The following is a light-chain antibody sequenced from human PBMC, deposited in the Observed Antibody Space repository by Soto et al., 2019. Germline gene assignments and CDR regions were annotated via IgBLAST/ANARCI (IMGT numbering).Light chain of an antibody. CDR2: DVS. Sequence: QSVLTQPASVSGSPGQSITISCTGTSSDVDGYDYVSWYQQHPGKAHKLMIYDVSNRPSGVSNRCSGSKSGNTASLTISGRQAEDEADYYCSSYTTSSPWVFGGGSKVTVL. J-gene: IGLJ3*02. CDR1: SSDVDGYDY. V-gene: IGLV2-14*01. CDR3: SSYTTSSPWV.